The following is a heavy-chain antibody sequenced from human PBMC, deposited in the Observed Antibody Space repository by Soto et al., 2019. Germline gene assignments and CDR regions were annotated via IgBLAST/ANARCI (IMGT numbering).Heavy chain of an antibody. CDR1: VGSFSGYY. Sequence: QVQLQQWGAGLLKPSETLSLTCAVYVGSFSGYYWSWIRQPPGKGREWIGEINHSGSTNYNPSLKSRVTISVDTSENQFSLKLSSVTAADTAVYYCARGGLYDFWSGYSMDVWDKGTTVTVSS. CDR3: ARGGLYDFWSGYSMDV. CDR2: INHSGST. D-gene: IGHD3-3*01. J-gene: IGHJ6*03. V-gene: IGHV4-34*01.